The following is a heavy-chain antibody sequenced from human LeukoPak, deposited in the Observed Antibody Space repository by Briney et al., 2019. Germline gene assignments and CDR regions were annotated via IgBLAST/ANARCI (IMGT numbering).Heavy chain of an antibody. CDR3: ARDNTGYSRSPHRYYFDY. V-gene: IGHV4-59*12. CDR1: GGSISGYY. Sequence: PSETLSLTCTVSGGSISGYYWSWIRQPPGKELEWIGYIYYSGSTNYNPSLKSRVTMSVDTSKNQFSLKLSSVTAADTAVYYCARDNTGYSRSPHRYYFDYWGQGTLVTVSS. J-gene: IGHJ4*02. D-gene: IGHD6-13*01. CDR2: IYYSGST.